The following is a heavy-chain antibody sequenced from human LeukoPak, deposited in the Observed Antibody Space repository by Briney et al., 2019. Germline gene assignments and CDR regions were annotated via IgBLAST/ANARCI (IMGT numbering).Heavy chain of an antibody. Sequence: ASVKVSCKASGYTFTGYYLHWVRQAPGQGLEWVGWINPNSGGTNYAQKFQGRVTMTRDTSINTIHMELSRLRSDDTAVYYCSREDYWGQGTLVTVSS. V-gene: IGHV1-2*02. CDR3: SREDY. CDR2: INPNSGGT. CDR1: GYTFTGYY. J-gene: IGHJ4*02.